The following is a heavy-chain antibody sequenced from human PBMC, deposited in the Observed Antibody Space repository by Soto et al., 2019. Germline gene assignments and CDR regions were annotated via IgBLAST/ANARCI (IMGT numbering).Heavy chain of an antibody. V-gene: IGHV4-34*01. CDR2: INHSGST. Sequence: SETMSLTCAVYGGSFRGYYLTWIRQPPGTGLEWIGEINHSGSTNYNPSLKSRVTISVDTSKNQFSLKLTSVTAADTAVYYCARDKITGLFDYWGQGTLVTVS. D-gene: IGHD2-8*02. J-gene: IGHJ4*02. CDR3: ARDKITGLFDY. CDR1: GGSFRGYY.